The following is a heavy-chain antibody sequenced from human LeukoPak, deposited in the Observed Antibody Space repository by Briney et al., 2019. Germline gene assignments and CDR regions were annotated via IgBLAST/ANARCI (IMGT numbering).Heavy chain of an antibody. CDR2: IYYSGTT. D-gene: IGHD3-10*01. CDR3: AGGSGLPHFDY. J-gene: IGHJ4*02. Sequence: SETLSLTCTVSGGSISSYYWSWIRQPPGKGLEWIGYIYYSGTTNYNPSLKSRVTISVDTSKNQFSLKLTSVTAADTAVYYCAGGSGLPHFDYWGQGTLVTVP. V-gene: IGHV4-59*01. CDR1: GGSISSYY.